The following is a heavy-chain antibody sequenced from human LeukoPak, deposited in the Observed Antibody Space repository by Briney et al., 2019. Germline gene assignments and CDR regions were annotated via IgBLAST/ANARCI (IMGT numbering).Heavy chain of an antibody. D-gene: IGHD6-6*01. J-gene: IGHJ5*02. CDR3: ARVSIGQNSKLVRTPIALRFDP. CDR1: GGSISSGSYY. Sequence: PSQTLSLTCTVSGGSISSGSYYWSWIRQPAGKGLEWIGRIYTSGSTNYNPSLKSRVTISVDTSKNQFSLKLSSVTAADTAVYYCARVSIGQNSKLVRTPIALRFDPWGQGTLVTVSS. CDR2: IYTSGST. V-gene: IGHV4-61*02.